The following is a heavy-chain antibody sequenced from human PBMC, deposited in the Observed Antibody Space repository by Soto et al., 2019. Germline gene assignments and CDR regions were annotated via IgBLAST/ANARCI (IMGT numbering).Heavy chain of an antibody. J-gene: IGHJ4*02. D-gene: IGHD3-16*01. CDR3: ARQFGTGLAAFDY. CDR2: VNHSGSS. V-gene: IGHV4-34*01. Sequence: SETLSLTCAVSGGSFSGYIWTWIRQTPGKGLQWIGQVNHSGSSIYNPSLKNRVTIFADTSKKQFSLRVSSVTAADTAVYYCARQFGTGLAAFDYWGQGALVTVSS. CDR1: GGSFSGYI.